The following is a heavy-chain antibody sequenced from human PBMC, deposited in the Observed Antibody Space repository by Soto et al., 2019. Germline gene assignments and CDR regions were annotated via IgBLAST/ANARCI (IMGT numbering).Heavy chain of an antibody. D-gene: IGHD2-21*01. J-gene: IGHJ6*02. V-gene: IGHV3-30-3*01. CDR3: ARDRGGFYSYYYYYGMDV. Sequence: LRLSCAASGFTFRSYALHWVRQAPGKGLEWVAVISSDGSNEYYADSVKGRFTISRDNSKNTLYLQMNSLRAEDTAVYYCARDRGGFYSYYYYYGMDVWGQGTTVTVSS. CDR2: ISSDGSNE. CDR1: GFTFRSYA.